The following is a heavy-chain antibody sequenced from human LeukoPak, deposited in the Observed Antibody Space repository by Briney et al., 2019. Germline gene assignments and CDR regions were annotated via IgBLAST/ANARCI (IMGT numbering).Heavy chain of an antibody. Sequence: QSGGSLRLSCAASGFILSSYAMGWVRQAPGKGLEWVSVIYSGGNTNYADSVKGRFTISRDNSKNTLYLQMNSLRAEDTAVYYCARNETWGQGTLVTVSS. CDR2: IYSGGNT. CDR3: ARNET. V-gene: IGHV3-66*01. J-gene: IGHJ4*02. CDR1: GFILSSYA.